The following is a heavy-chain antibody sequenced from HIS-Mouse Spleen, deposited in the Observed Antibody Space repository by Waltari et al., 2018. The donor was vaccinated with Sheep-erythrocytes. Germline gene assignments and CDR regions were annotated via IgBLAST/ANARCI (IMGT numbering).Heavy chain of an antibody. D-gene: IGHD1-26*01. CDR2: INPILGIA. V-gene: IGHV1-69*04. CDR3: AQTGATTPHFDY. Sequence: QVQLVQSGAEVKKPGSSVKVSCKASGGTFSSYAISWVRQAPGQGLEWMGRINPILGIANHAQKFQGRVTITADKSTSTAYMELSSLRSEDTAVYYCAQTGATTPHFDYWGQGTLVTVSS. J-gene: IGHJ4*02. CDR1: GGTFSSYA.